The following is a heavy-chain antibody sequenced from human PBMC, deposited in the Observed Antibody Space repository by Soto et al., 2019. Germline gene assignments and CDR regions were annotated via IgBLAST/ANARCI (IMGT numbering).Heavy chain of an antibody. J-gene: IGHJ4*02. CDR3: AKDPSIVGANAFDY. D-gene: IGHD1-26*01. V-gene: IGHV3-23*01. CDR1: GFTFSSYA. Sequence: GGSLRLSCAASGFTFSSYAMSWVRQAPGKGLEWVSAISGSGGSTYYADSVKGRFTISRDNSKNTLDLQMNSLRAEDTAVYYCAKDPSIVGANAFDYWGQGTLVTVSS. CDR2: ISGSGGST.